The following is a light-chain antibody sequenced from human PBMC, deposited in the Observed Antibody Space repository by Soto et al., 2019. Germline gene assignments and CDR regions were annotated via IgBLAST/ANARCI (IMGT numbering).Light chain of an antibody. J-gene: IGKJ5*01. CDR3: QQYNNWPIT. Sequence: EIILTQSPATLSVSPGGRGTLSCRASQSIGTNLAWYQQKPGQAPRLLIYGASTRATGIPARFSGSGSGAEFTLTISSLQSEDFAVYYCQQYNNWPITFGQGTRLEIK. CDR2: GAS. CDR1: QSIGTN. V-gene: IGKV3-15*01.